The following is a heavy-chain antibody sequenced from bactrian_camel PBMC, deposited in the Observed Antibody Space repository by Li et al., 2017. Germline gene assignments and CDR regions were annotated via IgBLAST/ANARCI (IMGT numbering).Heavy chain of an antibody. CDR2: LDSDGTT. Sequence: HVQLVESGGGSVQAGGSLRLSCAASGVTYTSLCMAWFRQAPGKEREGVAFLDSDGTTIYAAAAKGRFTVSRDNAKNTLYLQMSTLKPEDTAMYYCAALCRGQWDSPDCAYWGQGTQVTVS. CDR3: AALCRGQWDSPDCAY. V-gene: IGHV3S26*01. CDR1: GVTYTSLC. J-gene: IGHJ4*01. D-gene: IGHD3*01.